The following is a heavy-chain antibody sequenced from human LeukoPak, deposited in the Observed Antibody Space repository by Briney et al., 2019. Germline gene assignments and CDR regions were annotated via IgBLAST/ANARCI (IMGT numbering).Heavy chain of an antibody. D-gene: IGHD3-3*01. CDR2: ISSSGSFL. V-gene: IGHV3-21*01. J-gene: IGHJ4*02. CDR3: ARGLFGVINPTDY. CDR1: GFTFSSYA. Sequence: GGSLGLSCAASGFTFSSYAMYWVRQAPGKGLEWVSSISSSGSFLYYADSVKGRFTISRDNAKNSLYLQMNSLRVEDTAVYFCARGLFGVINPTDYWGQGTLVTVSS.